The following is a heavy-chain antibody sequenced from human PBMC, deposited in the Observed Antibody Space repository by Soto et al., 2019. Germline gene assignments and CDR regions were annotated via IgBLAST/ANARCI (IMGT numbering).Heavy chain of an antibody. J-gene: IGHJ4*02. Sequence: EVQLVESGGGLVKPGGSLRLSCSVSGYTFSSYSMNWVRQAPGKGLEWVSSISSSSAYIYYADSMKGRFTISRDNTKNSLYLQMNSLRAEDTAVYYCARELVEIATIDYWGQGTLVTVSS. D-gene: IGHD1-26*01. CDR1: GYTFSSYS. CDR3: ARELVEIATIDY. V-gene: IGHV3-21*01. CDR2: ISSSSAYI.